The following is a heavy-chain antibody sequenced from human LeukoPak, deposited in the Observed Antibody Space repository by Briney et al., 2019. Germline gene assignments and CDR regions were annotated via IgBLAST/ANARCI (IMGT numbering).Heavy chain of an antibody. CDR2: IRSKANDATP. V-gene: IGHV3-49*03. D-gene: IGHD3-16*01. CDR3: TTDYYEGQPGDY. Sequence: GGSLRLSCAGYGFTFRDFGLTWFRQAPGKGLEWVGFIRSKANDATPQYAASVKGRFIISRDDSKSIAYLQMNSLKTEDTAVYYCTTDYYEGQPGDYWGQGALVTVSS. CDR1: GFTFRDFG. J-gene: IGHJ4*02.